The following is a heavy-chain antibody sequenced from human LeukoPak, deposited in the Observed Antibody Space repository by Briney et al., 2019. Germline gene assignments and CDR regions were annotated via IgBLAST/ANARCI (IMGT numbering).Heavy chain of an antibody. CDR1: GYTFSNYA. V-gene: IGHV7-4-1*02. Sequence: GASVKVSCKASGYTFSNYAMNWVRQAPGQGLEWMGWINTNTGNPTYAQGFTGRFDFSLDTSVSTAYLQISSLKAEDTAVYYCVTRDGVSDGFFNFDYWGQGTLVTVSS. J-gene: IGHJ4*02. D-gene: IGHD5-24*01. CDR2: INTNTGNP. CDR3: VTRDGVSDGFFNFDY.